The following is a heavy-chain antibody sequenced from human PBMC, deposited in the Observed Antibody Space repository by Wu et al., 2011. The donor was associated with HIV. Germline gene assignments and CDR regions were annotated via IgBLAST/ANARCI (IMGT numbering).Heavy chain of an antibody. CDR1: GDSLTKYA. CDR3: ARSGEAAEYYYYYMNV. V-gene: IGHV1-69*14. CDR2: IIPNSGTT. D-gene: IGHD2-15*01. J-gene: IGHJ6*03. Sequence: QVLLVQSGAEVKKPGSSVKVSCKASGDSLTKYAFSWVRQAPGQGLEWMGGIIPNSGTTNYARKFQGRFTVTADTSTTTVHMELRSLRSEDTAVYYCARSGEAAEYYYYYMNVWGKGHSHHLL.